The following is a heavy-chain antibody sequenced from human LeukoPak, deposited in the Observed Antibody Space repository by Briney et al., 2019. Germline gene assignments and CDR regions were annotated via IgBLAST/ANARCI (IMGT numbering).Heavy chain of an antibody. Sequence: PSETLSLTCTVSGYSISSGYYWGWIRQPPGNGLEWIGSIYHSGSTYYNPSLKSRVTISVDTSKNQFSLKLSSVTAADTAVYYCARARREMVDYWGQGTLVTVSS. J-gene: IGHJ4*02. CDR1: GYSISSGYY. D-gene: IGHD5-24*01. V-gene: IGHV4-38-2*02. CDR3: ARARREMVDY. CDR2: IYHSGST.